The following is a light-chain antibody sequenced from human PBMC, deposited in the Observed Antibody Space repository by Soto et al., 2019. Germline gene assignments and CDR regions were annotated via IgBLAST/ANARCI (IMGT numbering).Light chain of an antibody. Sequence: QSALTQPRSVSGSPGQSVTISCTGTSSDVGRYNYVSWYQQHPGKAPKLMIYDVIKRPSGVPDRFSGSKSDNTASLTISGLQAEDEADYYCCSYVDSYTWVFGGGTKLTVL. CDR2: DVI. J-gene: IGLJ3*02. CDR1: SSDVGRYNY. V-gene: IGLV2-11*01. CDR3: CSYVDSYTWV.